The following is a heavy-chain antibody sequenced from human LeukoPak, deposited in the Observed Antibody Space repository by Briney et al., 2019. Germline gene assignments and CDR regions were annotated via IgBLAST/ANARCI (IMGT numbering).Heavy chain of an antibody. CDR1: GFSFSTYW. CDR3: ARDGAGLVPFDY. D-gene: IGHD6-19*01. CDR2: INTDGSRI. Sequence: PGGSLRLSCAASGFSFSTYWMYWVRQAPGKGLVWVSHINTDGSRINYADSVKGRFSISRDNAKNTLYLQMNSLRAEDTAVYYCARDGAGLVPFDYWGQGTLVTVSS. J-gene: IGHJ4*02. V-gene: IGHV3-74*01.